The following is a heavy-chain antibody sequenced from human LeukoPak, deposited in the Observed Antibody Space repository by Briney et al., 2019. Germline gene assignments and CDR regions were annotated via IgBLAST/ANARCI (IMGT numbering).Heavy chain of an antibody. V-gene: IGHV6-1*01. CDR2: TYYRSQWHY. Sequence: SQTLSLTCAISRDSVSSNSVAWNWIRQTPSRGLEWLGRTYYRSQWHYDYAVSVKSRIIINPDTSKNQFSLHLNSVTPEDTAVYYCARSSIKSFDYWSQGTLVTVSS. CDR3: ARSSIKSFDY. J-gene: IGHJ4*02. CDR1: RDSVSSNSVA.